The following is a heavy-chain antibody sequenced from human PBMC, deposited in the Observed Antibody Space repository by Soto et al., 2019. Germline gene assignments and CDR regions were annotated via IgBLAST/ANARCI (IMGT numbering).Heavy chain of an antibody. CDR3: VRGWLARGAFDI. CDR2: ISSSSSYI. D-gene: IGHD6-19*01. Sequence: EVQLVESGGGLVKPGGSLRLSCAASGFTFSSYSMNWVRQAPGKGLEWVSAISSSSSYIYYADSVKGRFTISRDNAKNSLCLQMNSLRAADTAVYYCVRGWLARGAFDIWGQGTMVTVSS. CDR1: GFTFSSYS. J-gene: IGHJ3*02. V-gene: IGHV3-21*01.